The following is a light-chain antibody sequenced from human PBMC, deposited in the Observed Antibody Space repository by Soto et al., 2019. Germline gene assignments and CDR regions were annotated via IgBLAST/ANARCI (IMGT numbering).Light chain of an antibody. V-gene: IGKV3-20*01. CDR3: QQYGDSSWT. Sequence: EIELTQSPGTLSLSPGERATLSCRASQSVSSSYSAWYQQKPGQAPRLLIYGASRRATGIPDRFSGSGSGTDFTLTISRLEPEDFAVYFCQQYGDSSWTFGQGTKVDIK. CDR2: GAS. J-gene: IGKJ1*01. CDR1: QSVSSSY.